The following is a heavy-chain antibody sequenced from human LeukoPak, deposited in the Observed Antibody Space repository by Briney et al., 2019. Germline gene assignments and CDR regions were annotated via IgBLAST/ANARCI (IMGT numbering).Heavy chain of an antibody. D-gene: IGHD3-10*01. CDR3: ARWYYYGSGGNWFDP. Sequence: PSETLSLTCTVSGGSITSSTYYWGWIRQPPGKGLEWIGSIYYSGSTYYNPSLKSRVTISVDTSKNQFSLKLRSVTAADTAVYYCARWYYYGSGGNWFDPWGQGTLVTVSS. CDR2: IYYSGST. J-gene: IGHJ5*02. CDR1: GGSITSSTYY. V-gene: IGHV4-39*07.